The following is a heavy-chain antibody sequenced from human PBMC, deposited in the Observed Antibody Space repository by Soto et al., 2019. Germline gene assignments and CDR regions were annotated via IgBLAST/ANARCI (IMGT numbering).Heavy chain of an antibody. J-gene: IGHJ6*03. D-gene: IGHD2-2*01. V-gene: IGHV3-15*01. Sequence: EVQLVESGGGLVNPGGSLRLSCVVSGLTFSHAWMSWVRQAPGKGLEWVGRIKTKADGGTTDYAAIVKGRFTISRDESKSTLFLQMNSLNTADSAVYYCTTDSGYCSSTSCRYSYMDVWGKGTTVTVSS. CDR3: TTDSGYCSSTSCRYSYMDV. CDR2: IKTKADGGTT. CDR1: GLTFSHAW.